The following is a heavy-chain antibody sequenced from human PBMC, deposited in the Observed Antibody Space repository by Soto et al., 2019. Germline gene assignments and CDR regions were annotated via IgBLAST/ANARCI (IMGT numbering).Heavy chain of an antibody. CDR1: GGTFSSYA. CDR2: IIPIFGTA. CDR3: ARKVAGHFYYYYGMDV. Sequence: QVQLVQSGAEVKKPGSSVKVSCKASGGTFSSYAISWVRQAPGQGLEWMGGIIPIFGTANYAQKFQGRVTITADESTSTAYMELSSLRSDDTAVYYCARKVAGHFYYYYGMDVWGQGTTVTVSS. D-gene: IGHD6-19*01. V-gene: IGHV1-69*12. J-gene: IGHJ6*02.